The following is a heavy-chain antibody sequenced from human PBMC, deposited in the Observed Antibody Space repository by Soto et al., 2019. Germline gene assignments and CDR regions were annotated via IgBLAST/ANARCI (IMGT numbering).Heavy chain of an antibody. J-gene: IGHJ4*02. CDR3: ARITGRHLDY. CDR1: SGSISVTNVF. D-gene: IGHD1-20*01. Sequence: SETLSLTCTVSSGSISVTNVFWGWVRQPPGKGLEWIGNIDYSGTAYFSPSLATRVTFHVDTSKNQFSLTLYSVTAADTAVYYCARITGRHLDYWGQGILVTVYS. CDR2: IDYSGTA. V-gene: IGHV4-39*01.